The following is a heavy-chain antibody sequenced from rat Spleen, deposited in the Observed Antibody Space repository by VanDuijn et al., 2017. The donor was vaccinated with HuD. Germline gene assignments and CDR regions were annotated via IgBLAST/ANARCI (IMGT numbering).Heavy chain of an antibody. D-gene: IGHD4-3*01. CDR2: ISYSGST. CDR1: GYSITSNY. J-gene: IGHJ3*01. V-gene: IGHV3-1*01. Sequence: TGYSITSNYWAWIRKFPGNKMEWIGHISYSGSTSYNPSLKSRISITRDTSKNQFFLQLNSITADDTATYYCASAVRGTDWFAYWGQGTLVTVSS. CDR3: ASAVRGTDWFAY.